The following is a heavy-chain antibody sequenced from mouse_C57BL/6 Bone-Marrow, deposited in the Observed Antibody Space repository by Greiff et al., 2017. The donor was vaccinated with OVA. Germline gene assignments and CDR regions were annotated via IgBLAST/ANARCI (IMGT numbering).Heavy chain of an antibody. V-gene: IGHV7-1*01. Sequence: EVMLVESGGGLVQSGRSLRLSCATSGFTFSDFYMEWVRQAPGKGLEWIAASRNKANDYTTEYSASVKGRFIVSRDTSQSILYLQMNALRAEDTAIYYCARDPYYGSSHWYFDVWGTGTTVTVAS. J-gene: IGHJ1*03. D-gene: IGHD1-1*01. CDR2: SRNKANDYTT. CDR3: ARDPYYGSSHWYFDV. CDR1: GFTFSDFY.